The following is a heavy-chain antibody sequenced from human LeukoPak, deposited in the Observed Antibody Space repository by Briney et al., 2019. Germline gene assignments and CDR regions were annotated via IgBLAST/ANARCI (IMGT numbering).Heavy chain of an antibody. D-gene: IGHD3-10*01. CDR2: IKQDGSEK. J-gene: IGHJ4*02. Sequence: GGSLRLSCAASGLTFSDSWMSWVRQTPGKGLEWVANIKQDGSEKYYVDSVKGRFTISRDNTKNSLYLQMNSLRAEDTAVYYCARFWYGSGSYRVFDYWGQGTLVTVSS. CDR1: GLTFSDSW. CDR3: ARFWYGSGSYRVFDY. V-gene: IGHV3-7*04.